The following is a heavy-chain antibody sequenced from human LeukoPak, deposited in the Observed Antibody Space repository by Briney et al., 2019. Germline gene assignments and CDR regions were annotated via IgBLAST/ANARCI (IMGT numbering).Heavy chain of an antibody. Sequence: SETLSLTCSVSGGSISEISYSWGWIRQPPGKRLERIGNIYYSGSTNNNPSLESRVVISVDTSRNQFSLTLTSVTATDTAVYYCARQGVVGATGFDFWGQGFLVTVPS. CDR1: GGSISEISYS. D-gene: IGHD1-26*01. CDR2: IYYSGST. J-gene: IGHJ4*02. V-gene: IGHV4-39*01. CDR3: ARQGVVGATGFDF.